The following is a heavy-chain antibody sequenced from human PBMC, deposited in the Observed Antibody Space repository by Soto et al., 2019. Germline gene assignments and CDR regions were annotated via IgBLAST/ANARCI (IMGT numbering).Heavy chain of an antibody. J-gene: IGHJ5*02. CDR1: GVSIGSNIYY. D-gene: IGHD5-18*01. Sequence: QPQLQESGPGLVKPSDTLSLTCTVSGVSIGSNIYYWGWIRQPPGKGLEWIGTVFYSGTTYHNPSLKSRVTISIDRSKNQFSLKMSSVTAADTAVYYCARHVSAPYTYEPGGNWFDPWGQGALVTVSS. V-gene: IGHV4-39*01. CDR3: ARHVSAPYTYEPGGNWFDP. CDR2: VFYSGTT.